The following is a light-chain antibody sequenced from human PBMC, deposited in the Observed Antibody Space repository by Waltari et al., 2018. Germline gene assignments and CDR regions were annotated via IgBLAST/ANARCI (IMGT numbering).Light chain of an antibody. Sequence: QSVLTQPPSVSGAPGQRVTISFTGSASNLRVGYHVHWHHQRPGKAPKPLIHGNNNRPSGVPDRFSASTSGTSASLAITGLQAEDEGDYYCQSYDIGLSGPYVFGSGTEVTVL. V-gene: IGLV1-40*01. CDR2: GNN. J-gene: IGLJ1*01. CDR3: QSYDIGLSGPYV. CDR1: ASNLRVGYH.